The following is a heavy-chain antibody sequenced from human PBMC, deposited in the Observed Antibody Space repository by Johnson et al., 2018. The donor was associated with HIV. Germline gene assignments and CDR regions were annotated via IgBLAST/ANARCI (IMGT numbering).Heavy chain of an antibody. CDR1: GFTVSSNY. CDR3: ARSGRPLVVVTAYDAFDI. CDR2: IYSGGST. Sequence: MQLVESGGGVVQPGGSLRLSCAASGFTVSSNYMSWVRQAPGKGLEWVSVIYSGGSTYYADSVRGRFTISRDNSKNTLYLQMNSMRPEDTAVYYCARSGRPLVVVTAYDAFDIWGQGTMVTVSS. V-gene: IGHV3-66*02. J-gene: IGHJ3*02. D-gene: IGHD2-15*01.